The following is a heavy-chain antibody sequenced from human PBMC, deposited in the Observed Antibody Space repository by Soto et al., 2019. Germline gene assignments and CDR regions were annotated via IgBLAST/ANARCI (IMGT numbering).Heavy chain of an antibody. CDR2: TYYRSRWYN. V-gene: IGHV6-1*01. Sequence: PSQTLSLTCVISGDSVSSNSAAWNWIRQSPSRGLEWLGRTYYRSRWYNDYAVSVRSRITVNADTSKNQFSLHLNSVTPEDTAVYYCARGPPTIAVAGTRNFDYWGQGTLVTVSS. D-gene: IGHD6-19*01. CDR3: ARGPPTIAVAGTRNFDY. J-gene: IGHJ4*02. CDR1: GDSVSSNSAA.